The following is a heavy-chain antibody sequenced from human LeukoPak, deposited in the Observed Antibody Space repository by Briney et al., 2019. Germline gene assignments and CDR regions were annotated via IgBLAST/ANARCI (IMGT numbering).Heavy chain of an antibody. V-gene: IGHV3-23*01. CDR3: ANGYYDFWSGYYN. Sequence: AGSLRLSCAAPGFTFSSYAMSWVRQAPGKGLDWVSAISGSGGSTYYADSVKGRFTISRDNSKNTLYLQMNSLRAEDTAVYYCANGYYDFWSGYYNWGPGTLVTVSS. D-gene: IGHD3-3*01. CDR2: ISGSGGST. J-gene: IGHJ4*02. CDR1: GFTFSSYA.